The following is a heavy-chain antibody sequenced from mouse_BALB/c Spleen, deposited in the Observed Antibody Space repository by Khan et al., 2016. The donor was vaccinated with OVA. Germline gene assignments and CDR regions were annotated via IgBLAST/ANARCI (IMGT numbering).Heavy chain of an antibody. CDR3: ARRNYFGYTVAY. CDR1: GYTFTDYY. Sequence: QVQLQQSGAELARPGASVKLSCKASGYTFTDYYINWVKQRTGQGLEWIGEISPGSGDTYYNEKFKGKATLTADKSSSTVYMQLSSLTAEASAVYCGARRNYFGYTVAYWGQGTLVTVSA. V-gene: IGHV1-77*01. J-gene: IGHJ3*01. CDR2: ISPGSGDT. D-gene: IGHD1-2*01.